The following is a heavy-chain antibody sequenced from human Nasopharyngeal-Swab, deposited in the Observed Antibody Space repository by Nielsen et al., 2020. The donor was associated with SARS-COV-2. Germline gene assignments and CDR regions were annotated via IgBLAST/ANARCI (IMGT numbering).Heavy chain of an antibody. CDR1: GGPISSGSYY. D-gene: IGHD3-10*01. CDR3: ARGRVDLWFGEFDYAFDI. V-gene: IGHV4-61*02. CDR2: IYTSGST. Sequence: SETLSLTCTVSGGPISSGSYYWSWIRQPAGKGLEWIGRIYTSGSTNYNPSLKSRVTISVDTSKNQFSLKLSSVTAADTAVYYCARGRVDLWFGEFDYAFDIWGQGTMVTVSS. J-gene: IGHJ3*02.